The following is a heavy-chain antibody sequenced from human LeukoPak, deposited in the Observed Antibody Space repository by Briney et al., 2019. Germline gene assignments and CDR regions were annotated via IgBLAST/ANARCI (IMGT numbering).Heavy chain of an antibody. CDR2: ISSSSSYI. CDR1: GFTFSSYS. CDR3: ARELVQLERHDAFDI. J-gene: IGHJ3*02. Sequence: GGSLRLSCAASGFTFSSYSMNWVRQAPGKGLEWVSSISSSSSYIYYADSVKGRFTISRDNARNSLYLQMNSLRAEDTAVYYCARELVQLERHDAFDIWGQGTMVTVSS. V-gene: IGHV3-21*01. D-gene: IGHD1-1*01.